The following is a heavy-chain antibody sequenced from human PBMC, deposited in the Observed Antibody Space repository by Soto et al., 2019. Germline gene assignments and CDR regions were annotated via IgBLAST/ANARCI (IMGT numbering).Heavy chain of an antibody. V-gene: IGHV3-33*01. Sequence: GGSLRLSCAASGFTFSSYGMHWVRQAPGKGLEWVAVIWYDGSNKYYADSVKGRFTISRDNSKNTLYLQMNSLRAEDTAVYYCARGGPQYCSSTSCYYFDYWGQGTLVTVSS. D-gene: IGHD2-2*01. J-gene: IGHJ4*02. CDR1: GFTFSSYG. CDR3: ARGGPQYCSSTSCYYFDY. CDR2: IWYDGSNK.